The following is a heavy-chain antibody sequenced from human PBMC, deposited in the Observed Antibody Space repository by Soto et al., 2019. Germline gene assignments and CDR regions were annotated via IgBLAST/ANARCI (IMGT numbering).Heavy chain of an antibody. V-gene: IGHV1-46*01. CDR1: GYAFTSYY. J-gene: IGHJ4*02. Sequence: QVQLVQSGAEVKKPGASVKVSCKASGYAFTSYYMHWVRQAPGQGLEWMGIINPSGGSTSYAQKFQGRVTMTRDTSTSTVYMELSSLRSEDTAVYYCARDYSSGGLGDYWGQGTLVTVSS. D-gene: IGHD6-19*01. CDR2: INPSGGST. CDR3: ARDYSSGGLGDY.